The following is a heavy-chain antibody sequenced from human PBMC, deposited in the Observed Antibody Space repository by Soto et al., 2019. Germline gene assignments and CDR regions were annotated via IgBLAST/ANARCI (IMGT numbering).Heavy chain of an antibody. J-gene: IGHJ4*02. V-gene: IGHV3-30*18. D-gene: IGHD1-26*01. CDR2: ISYDGSNK. CDR1: GFTFSSYG. CDR3: AKDQGQYSGSPFDY. Sequence: GGSLRLSCAASGFTFSSYGMHWVRQAPGKGLEWVAVISYDGSNKYYADSVKGRFTISRDNSKNTLYLQMNSLRAEDTAVYYCAKDQGQYSGSPFDYWGRGTLVTVSS.